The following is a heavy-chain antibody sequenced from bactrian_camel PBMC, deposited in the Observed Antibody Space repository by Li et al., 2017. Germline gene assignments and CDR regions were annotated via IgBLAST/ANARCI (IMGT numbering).Heavy chain of an antibody. J-gene: IGHJ6*01. Sequence: HVQLVESGGGSVQAGGSLRLSCAASGFYFTKHCLGWFRQAPEKEREGVASVDNIGIIRYADSVKGRFTISKDKDKNTLYLQMNDLKPEDTATYYCVPDRFSMSALINNKRFIGDPPDFGNWGQGTQVTVS. CDR1: GFYFTKHC. CDR3: VPDRFSMSALINNKRFIGDPPDFGN. D-gene: IGHD1*01. V-gene: IGHV3S53*01. CDR2: VDNIGII.